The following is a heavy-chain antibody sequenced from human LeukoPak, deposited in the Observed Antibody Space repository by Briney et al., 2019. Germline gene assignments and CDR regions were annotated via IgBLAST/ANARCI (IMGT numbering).Heavy chain of an antibody. V-gene: IGHV3-30*04. D-gene: IGHD5-12*01. CDR1: RFPFSSFA. CDR3: ARARGKWHLLPLDY. Sequence: GGSLRLSCAASRFPFSSFAFHWVRQAPGKGLDFVAVISHDGSTNHYADSVKGRFTISRDNSNNSLYLQMNSLSAEDTAVYYCARARGKWHLLPLDYWGKGALVTVSS. CDR2: ISHDGSTN. J-gene: IGHJ4*02.